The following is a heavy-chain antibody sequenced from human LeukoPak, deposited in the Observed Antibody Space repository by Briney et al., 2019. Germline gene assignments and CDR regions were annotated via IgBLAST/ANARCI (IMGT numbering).Heavy chain of an antibody. Sequence: GGSLRLSCAASGFVLSDYGMHWVRQAPGKGLEWVAVIWSDGSNKYYADSVKGRFSISRDNSKNTLYLQMNSLRAEDTAVYYCAKDLTPVRGVLDHWGQGTLVTVSS. CDR3: AKDLTPVRGVLDH. CDR1: GFVLSDYG. D-gene: IGHD3-10*01. V-gene: IGHV3-33*06. J-gene: IGHJ4*02. CDR2: IWSDGSNK.